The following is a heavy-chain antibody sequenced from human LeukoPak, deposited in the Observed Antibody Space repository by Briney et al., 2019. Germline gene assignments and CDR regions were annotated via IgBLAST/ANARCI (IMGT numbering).Heavy chain of an antibody. D-gene: IGHD2-2*01. CDR2: ISSSSSYI. CDR3: TRDQCSSTSCLPAFDI. V-gene: IGHV3-21*01. Sequence: PGGSLRLSCAASGFAFSSYSMNWVRQAPGKGLEWVSSISSSSSYIYYADSVKGRFTISRDNVNNSLYLQMNRRRAEDTAVYYCTRDQCSSTSCLPAFDIWGQGTMVTVSS. CDR1: GFAFSSYS. J-gene: IGHJ3*02.